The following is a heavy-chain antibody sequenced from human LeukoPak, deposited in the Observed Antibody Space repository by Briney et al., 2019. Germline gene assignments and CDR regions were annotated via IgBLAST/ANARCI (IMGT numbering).Heavy chain of an antibody. J-gene: IGHJ4*02. CDR3: AREGASWSAFDD. Sequence: SETLSLTCNVSGGSMSDSYWTWIRQSPGKGLEWIGHVSYTGSTSYNPSLKSRIIISLDTSKDQFSLKVISVTAADTAVYYCAREGASWSAFDDWGQGALVTVSS. V-gene: IGHV4-59*01. CDR1: GGSMSDSY. D-gene: IGHD6-13*01. CDR2: VSYTGST.